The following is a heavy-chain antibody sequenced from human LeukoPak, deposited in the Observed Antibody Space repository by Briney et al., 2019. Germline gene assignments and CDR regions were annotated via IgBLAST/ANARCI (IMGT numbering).Heavy chain of an antibody. J-gene: IGHJ5*02. CDR1: GDSFINYF. CDR3: ARYVAVAENWFDP. Sequence: SETLSLTCTVSGDSFINYFWTWIRQPPGMGLEWIAYVHDSAHTDYNPSLKSRVTISVDTSKNQFSLKLSSVAAADTAVYYCARYVAVAENWFDPWGQGTLVTVSS. D-gene: IGHD6-19*01. CDR2: VHDSAHT. V-gene: IGHV4-59*01.